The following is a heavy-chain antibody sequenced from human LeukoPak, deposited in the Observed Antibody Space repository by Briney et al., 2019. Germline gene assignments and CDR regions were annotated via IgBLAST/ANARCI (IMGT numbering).Heavy chain of an antibody. D-gene: IGHD6-19*01. J-gene: IGHJ4*02. CDR2: ISGDGSIT. V-gene: IGHV3-23*01. CDR1: GFTFSLYA. CDR3: AREISNGWGYFDY. Sequence: GGSPRLSCAASGFTFSLYAMTWVRQAPGKGLEWVSDISGDGSITYYADSVRGRFTISRDNSNNRLYLQMNSLRAEDTAIYYCAREISNGWGYFDYWGQGSLVIVSP.